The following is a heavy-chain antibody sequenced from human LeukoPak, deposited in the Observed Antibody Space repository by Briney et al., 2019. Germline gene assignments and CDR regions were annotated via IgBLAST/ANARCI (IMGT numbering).Heavy chain of an antibody. D-gene: IGHD5-24*01. CDR3: ARDGHNYGTDH. CDR2: ISHNSRNI. Sequence: GGSLRLSCAVSGFTFEDYAIHWVRQSPGKGLEWVSGISHNSRNIGYADSVKGRFTIARDNALNTVDLQMNSLRVEDTAVYYCARDGHNYGTDHWGQGILVTVSS. V-gene: IGHV3-9*01. J-gene: IGHJ5*02. CDR1: GFTFEDYA.